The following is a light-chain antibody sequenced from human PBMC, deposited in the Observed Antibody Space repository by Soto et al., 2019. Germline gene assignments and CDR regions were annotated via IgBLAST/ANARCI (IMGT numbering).Light chain of an antibody. V-gene: IGKV3-20*01. J-gene: IGKJ4*01. CDR1: QSVSSSY. Sequence: EIVLTQSPGTLSLSPGERATLSCRASQSVSSSYLAWYQQKPGQAPRLLIYGASSRATGIPDRFSGSGSGTDFTLTISRLEPEDFAVYYCQQCGSSVLTFGGGTKVDIK. CDR2: GAS. CDR3: QQCGSSVLT.